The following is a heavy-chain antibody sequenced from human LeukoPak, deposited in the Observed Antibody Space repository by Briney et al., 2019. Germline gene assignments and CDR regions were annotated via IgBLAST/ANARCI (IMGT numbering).Heavy chain of an antibody. V-gene: IGHV3-48*03. Sequence: GGSLRLSCTVSGFTFSSLEMNWVRQAPGKGLEWLAYISTDSGETIYYADSVEGRFTISRDNAKNSLYLQMNSLRVEDTATYYRATLTGGRCSRTSCPYDYWGQGTLVTVSS. CDR1: GFTFSSLE. J-gene: IGHJ4*02. CDR3: ATLTGGRCSRTSCPYDY. CDR2: ISTDSGETI. D-gene: IGHD2-2*01.